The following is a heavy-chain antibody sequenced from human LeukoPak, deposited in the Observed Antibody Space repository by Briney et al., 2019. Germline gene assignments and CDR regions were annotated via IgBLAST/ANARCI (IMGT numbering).Heavy chain of an antibody. D-gene: IGHD6-19*01. CDR2: IYYSGST. CDR3: ARDHSSGWYRGAFDI. Sequence: SETLSLTCTVSGGSISSYYWSWIRQPPGKGLAWIGYIYYSGSTNYNPSLKSRVTISVDTSKNQFSLKLSSVTAADTAMYYCARDHSSGWYRGAFDIWGQGTRLTVSS. V-gene: IGHV4-59*01. CDR1: GGSISSYY. J-gene: IGHJ3*02.